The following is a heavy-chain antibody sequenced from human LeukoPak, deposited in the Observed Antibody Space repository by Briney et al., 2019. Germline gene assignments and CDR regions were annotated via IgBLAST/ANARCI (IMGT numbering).Heavy chain of an antibody. Sequence: PGRSLRLSCAASGFTFSNYAMHWVRQAPGKGLEYVSAISSNGGSTYYANSVKGRFTISRDNSKSTLYLQMGSLRAEDMAVYYCAREYREQVGGYYYYYMDVWGKGTTVTVSS. V-gene: IGHV3-64*01. D-gene: IGHD6-6*01. CDR2: ISSNGGST. CDR3: AREYREQVGGYYYYYMDV. CDR1: GFTFSNYA. J-gene: IGHJ6*03.